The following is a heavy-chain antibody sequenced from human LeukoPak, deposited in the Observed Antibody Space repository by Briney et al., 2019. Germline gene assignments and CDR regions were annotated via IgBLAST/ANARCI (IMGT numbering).Heavy chain of an antibody. CDR3: ARLACSTSRCHGGSSYYFDY. Sequence: GESLKISCQGSGYSFSNYWIAWVRQMPGKGLEWMGIIYIGDSETKYSPSFQGQVTISADKSISTAYLQWNSLKASDTTTYYCARLACSTSRCHGGSSYYFDYWGKGTLVTVSS. V-gene: IGHV5-51*01. CDR1: GYSFSNYW. J-gene: IGHJ4*02. D-gene: IGHD2-2*01. CDR2: IYIGDSET.